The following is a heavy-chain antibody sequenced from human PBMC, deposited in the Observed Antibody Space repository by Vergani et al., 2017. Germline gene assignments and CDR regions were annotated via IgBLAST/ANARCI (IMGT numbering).Heavy chain of an antibody. J-gene: IGHJ3*02. Sequence: QVQLQESGPGLVKPSETLSLICIVSGSSISPYYWSWIRQPAGKGLEGIGYIHQSGRTNSNPSLKSRVTISIDTSKNRFSLGLSSVTAADTAVYYCARDTFEYDSGSYDDTFDSWGQGTMVIVSS. CDR1: GSSISPYY. D-gene: IGHD3-10*01. CDR2: IHQSGRT. V-gene: IGHV4-59*01. CDR3: ARDTFEYDSGSYDDTFDS.